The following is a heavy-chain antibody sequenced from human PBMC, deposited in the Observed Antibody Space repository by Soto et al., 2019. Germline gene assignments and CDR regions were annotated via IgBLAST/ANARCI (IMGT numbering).Heavy chain of an antibody. V-gene: IGHV3-30-3*01. CDR2: MSYDGCNK. J-gene: IGHJ4*02. CDR3: ARDGGAY. Sequence: ESGGGVVQPGRSLRLSCAASGFTFSSYAMHWVRRAPGKGLEWMADMSYDGCNKYYADSVKGRFTISRDNSKNTLYLQMNSLGPEDTALYYCARDGGAYWGQGTLVIVSS. CDR1: GFTFSSYA. D-gene: IGHD3-16*01.